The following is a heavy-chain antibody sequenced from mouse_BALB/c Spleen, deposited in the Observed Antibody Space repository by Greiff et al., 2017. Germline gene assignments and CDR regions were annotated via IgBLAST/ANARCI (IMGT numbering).Heavy chain of an antibody. J-gene: IGHJ3*01. CDR1: GYSITSGYY. D-gene: IGHD1-1*01. CDR3: ARDLDYYGSSYGFAY. V-gene: IGHV3-6*02. CDR2: ISYDGSN. Sequence: DVKLQESGPGLVKPSQSLSLTCSVTGYSITSGYYWNWIRQFPGNKLEWMGYISYDGSNNYNPSLKNRISITRDTSKNQFFLKLNSVTTEDTATYYCARDLDYYGSSYGFAYWGQGTRVTVSA.